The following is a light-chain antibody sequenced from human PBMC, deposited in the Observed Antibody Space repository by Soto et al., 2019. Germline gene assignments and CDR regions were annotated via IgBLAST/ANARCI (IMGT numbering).Light chain of an antibody. CDR1: QVINNY. J-gene: IGKJ2*01. Sequence: DIQMTQSASSLSASVGDRVTITCQASQVINNYLNWYQQKPGKAPKLLIYDISTLEIGVPSRFGGGGSGTDFSLTITGLQPEDFATYFGQQYETLPYTFGRGTKLEI. CDR3: QQYETLPYT. CDR2: DIS. V-gene: IGKV1-33*01.